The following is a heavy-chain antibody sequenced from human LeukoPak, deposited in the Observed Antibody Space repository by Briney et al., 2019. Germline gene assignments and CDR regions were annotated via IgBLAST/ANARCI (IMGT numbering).Heavy chain of an antibody. CDR2: MNPSGDST. J-gene: IGHJ5*02. D-gene: IGHD1-26*01. CDR1: GYTFTSYY. Sequence: ASVKVSCKASGYTFTSYYIHWVRQAPGQGLEWMGIMNPSGDSTSYAQNFQGRVTMTRDMSTSTAYMELGSLRSEDTAVYYCARAEWELLNWFDPWGQGTLVTVSS. CDR3: ARAEWELLNWFDP. V-gene: IGHV1-46*01.